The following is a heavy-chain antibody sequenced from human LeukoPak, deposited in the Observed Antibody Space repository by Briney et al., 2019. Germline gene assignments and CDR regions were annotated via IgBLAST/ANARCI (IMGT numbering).Heavy chain of an antibody. CDR1: GFTFSSYS. D-gene: IGHD2/OR15-2a*01. CDR2: IGRGI. CDR3: ARDAPAGEKPEYFFDY. Sequence: PGGSLRLSCAASGFTFSSYSMNWVRQAPGKGLEWVSYIGRGITYADSVKGRFTISRDNAKNSVYLQMNSLRAEDTAVYYCARDAPAGEKPEYFFDYWGQGTLVTVSS. V-gene: IGHV3-48*04. J-gene: IGHJ4*02.